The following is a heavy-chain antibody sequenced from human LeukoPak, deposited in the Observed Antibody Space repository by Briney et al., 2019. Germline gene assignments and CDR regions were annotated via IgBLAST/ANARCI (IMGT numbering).Heavy chain of an antibody. CDR1: GYTFTSYD. J-gene: IGHJ6*03. Sequence: ASVKVSCKASGYTFTSYDINWVRQATGQGLEWMGWMNPNSGNTGYAQKFQGRVTMTRNTSISTAYMELSSLRSEDTAVYYCARGRPRNLRWSYYYYYMDVWGKGTTVTVSS. CDR2: MNPNSGNT. V-gene: IGHV1-8*01. CDR3: ARGRPRNLRWSYYYYYMDV. D-gene: IGHD4-23*01.